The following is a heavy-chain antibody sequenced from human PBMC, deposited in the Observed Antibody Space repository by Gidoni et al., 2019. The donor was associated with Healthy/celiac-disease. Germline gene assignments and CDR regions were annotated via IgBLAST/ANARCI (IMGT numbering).Heavy chain of an antibody. D-gene: IGHD6-6*01. CDR2: IYPGDADT. CDR3: ARRDSSSSGGEEFDY. Sequence: EVQLVQSGAEVKKPGESLKISCKGSGYSFTSYWIGWVRQMPGKGLEWMGIIYPGDADTRYCPSFQGQVTISADKSISTAYLQWSSLKASDTAMYYCARRDSSSSGGEEFDYWGQGTLVTVSS. CDR1: GYSFTSYW. V-gene: IGHV5-51*03. J-gene: IGHJ4*02.